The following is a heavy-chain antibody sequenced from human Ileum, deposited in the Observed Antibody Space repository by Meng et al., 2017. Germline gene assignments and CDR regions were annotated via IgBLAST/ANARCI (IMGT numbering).Heavy chain of an antibody. D-gene: IGHD1-26*01. Sequence: GESLKISCAASGFTFSTHWMTWVRQAPGKGLVWVSRLNSDGSSTIYADSVKGRFTFSRDNAKNTVYLQMNSLRAEDTAMYYCVRAGRWDLLIGGFACWGQGTLVTVSS. V-gene: IGHV3-74*01. J-gene: IGHJ4*02. CDR2: LNSDGSST. CDR3: VRAGRWDLLIGGFAC. CDR1: GFTFSTHW.